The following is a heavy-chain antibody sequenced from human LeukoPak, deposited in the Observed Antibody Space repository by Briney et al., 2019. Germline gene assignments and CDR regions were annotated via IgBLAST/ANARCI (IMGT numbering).Heavy chain of an antibody. J-gene: IGHJ4*02. Sequence: SETLSLICTVSGGSISSGDYYWSWIRQPPGKGLEWIGYIYYSGSTYYNPSLKSRVTISVDTSKNQFSLKLSSVTAADTAVYYCARDRAHSSGYYPVNWGQGTLVTVSS. CDR2: IYYSGST. CDR3: ARDRAHSSGYYPVN. V-gene: IGHV4-30-4*01. CDR1: GGSISSGDYY. D-gene: IGHD3-22*01.